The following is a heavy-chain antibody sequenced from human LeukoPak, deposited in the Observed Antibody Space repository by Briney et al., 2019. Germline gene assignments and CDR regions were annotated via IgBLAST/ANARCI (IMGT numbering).Heavy chain of an antibody. CDR3: ARGITGRNDY. J-gene: IGHJ4*02. CDR2: TYYGSKWYN. Sequence: SQTLSLTCALSGDSVSSNSAAWHWVRQSPSRGLEWLGRTYYGSKWYNEYADSVKSRITINPDTSKNQFSLLLNSVTPEDTAVYYCARGITGRNDYWGQGTLVTVSS. CDR1: GDSVSSNSAA. V-gene: IGHV6-1*01. D-gene: IGHD1-26*01.